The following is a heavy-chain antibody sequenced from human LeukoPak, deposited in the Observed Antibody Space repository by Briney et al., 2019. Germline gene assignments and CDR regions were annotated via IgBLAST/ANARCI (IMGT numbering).Heavy chain of an antibody. V-gene: IGHV3-74*01. Sequence: PGGSLRLSCAGSGFNLNSHWMHWVRQVPGKGLIWISRINSDGSIIVYADSVKGRFTISRDNAKNTVSLQMSSLRADDTAVYFCAGGQSDFYKYNYALAVWGQGTTVTVAS. CDR2: INSDGSII. D-gene: IGHD5-18*01. CDR1: GFNLNSHW. J-gene: IGHJ6*02. CDR3: AGGQSDFYKYNYALAV.